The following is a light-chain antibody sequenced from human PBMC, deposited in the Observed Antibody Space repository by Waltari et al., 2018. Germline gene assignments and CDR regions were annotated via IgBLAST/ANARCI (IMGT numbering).Light chain of an antibody. V-gene: IGKV1-39*01. CDR3: QQSYSTPGLT. J-gene: IGKJ4*01. CDR2: AAS. Sequence: DIQMTQSPSSLSASVGDRVTITCRASQSISSYLNWYQQKPGKAPKLLIYAASSLQSGVPSRFSGSGAGTEFTLTISSLQHEDFATYYCQQSYSTPGLTFGGGTKVEIK. CDR1: QSISSY.